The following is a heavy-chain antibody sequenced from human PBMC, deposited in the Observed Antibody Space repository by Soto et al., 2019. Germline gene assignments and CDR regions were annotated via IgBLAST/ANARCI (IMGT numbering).Heavy chain of an antibody. J-gene: IGHJ4*02. CDR1: GFTFDDYA. CDR2: ISSDSGYI. CDR3: TKGTERGGHEYYSDS. V-gene: IGHV3-9*01. Sequence: EVQLVESGGGLLQHGRSLRLSCAASGFTFDDYAMHWVRQPPSQGLAWVSGISSDSGYIFYADSLRGRFTITRDNAKNSLYLAVDSLRAEDTALYYCTKGTERGGHEYYSDSWGQCILVTVSS. D-gene: IGHD5-12*01.